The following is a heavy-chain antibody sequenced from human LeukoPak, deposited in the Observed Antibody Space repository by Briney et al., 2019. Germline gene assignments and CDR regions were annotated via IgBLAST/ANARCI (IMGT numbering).Heavy chain of an antibody. CDR3: AREGKGYCSGGSCPDPVYFLDS. CDR2: INPNSGGT. CDR1: GYTFTGYY. V-gene: IGHV1-2*04. D-gene: IGHD2-15*01. J-gene: IGHJ4*02. Sequence: ASVKVSCKASGYTFTGYYMHWVRQAPGQGLEWMGWINPNSGGTNYAQKFQGWVTMTRDTSISTAYMELSRLRSDDTAVYYCAREGKGYCSGGSCPDPVYFLDSGAQGPLVTVSS.